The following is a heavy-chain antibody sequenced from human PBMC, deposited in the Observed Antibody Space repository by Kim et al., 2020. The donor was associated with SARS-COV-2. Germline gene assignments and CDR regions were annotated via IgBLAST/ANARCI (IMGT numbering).Heavy chain of an antibody. J-gene: IGHJ6*01. Sequence: GGSLRLSCAASGFTFSSYNMNWVRQAPGKGLEWVSYISSSSSTISYADSMRGRFTISRDNAKNSLYLQMDSLRAEDTAVYYCARDQSRVTLIGVVRYGM. CDR2: ISSSSSTI. CDR1: GFTFSSYN. V-gene: IGHV3-48*04. CDR3: ARDQSRVTLIGVVRYGM. D-gene: IGHD3-22*01.